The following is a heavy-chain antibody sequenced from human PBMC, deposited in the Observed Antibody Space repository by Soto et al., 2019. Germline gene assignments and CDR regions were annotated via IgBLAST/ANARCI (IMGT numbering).Heavy chain of an antibody. Sequence: EVQLVESGGGLVQPGGSLRLSCAVSGFTFSDHFMDWVRQAPGKELEWVGRSRNKANSYSTEYAASVKGRFTISRDDSQNSLYLQMNSLKTEHTAVYYCATPVHGSGRQPGWSAGFQHWGQGTLVTVSS. CDR1: GFTFSDHF. J-gene: IGHJ1*01. V-gene: IGHV3-72*01. CDR3: ATPVHGSGRQPGWSAGFQH. CDR2: SRNKANSYST. D-gene: IGHD3-10*01.